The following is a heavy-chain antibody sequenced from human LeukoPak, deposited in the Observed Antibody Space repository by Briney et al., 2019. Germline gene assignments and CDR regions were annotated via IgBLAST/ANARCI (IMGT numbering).Heavy chain of an antibody. Sequence: GGSLRLSCAASGFNVSSNHMSWVRQAPGKGLEWVSLIYISSNTYYADSVKGRFTISRDNSKNTMYLQMNSLRAEDTAFYYCAGGGGVGAKYWGQGTLVTVSS. V-gene: IGHV3-53*01. CDR2: IYISSNT. J-gene: IGHJ4*02. CDR1: GFNVSSNH. D-gene: IGHD1-26*01. CDR3: AGGGGVGAKY.